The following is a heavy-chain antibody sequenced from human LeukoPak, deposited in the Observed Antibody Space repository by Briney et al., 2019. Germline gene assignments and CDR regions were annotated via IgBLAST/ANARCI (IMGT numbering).Heavy chain of an antibody. Sequence: GGSLRLSCAASGFTFSNYAMSWVRQAPGKGLEWVSVISGTGGTKYYPDSVKGRFTISRDNSKNTLYLQMNSLRAEDTAVYYCAKGGGITMVRGAYFDYWGQGTLVTVSS. CDR3: AKGGGITMVRGAYFDY. CDR1: GFTFSNYA. V-gene: IGHV3-23*01. CDR2: ISGTGGTK. D-gene: IGHD3-10*01. J-gene: IGHJ4*02.